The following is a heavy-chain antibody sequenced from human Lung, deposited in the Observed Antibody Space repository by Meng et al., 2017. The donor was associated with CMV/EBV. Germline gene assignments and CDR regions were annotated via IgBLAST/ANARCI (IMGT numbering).Heavy chain of an antibody. CDR2: ITPILGIA. V-gene: IGHV1-69*04. J-gene: IGHJ4*02. CDR1: GGTFSTYT. D-gene: IGHD3-10*01. CDR3: AREVLGGSGSYYYDY. Sequence: SVXVSCKASGGTFSTYTITWVRQAPGQGLEWMGRITPILGIANYARKFQDRAAITADKSTTTAYMELSSLRSEDTAVYYCAREVLGGSGSYYYDYWGQGTLVTVSS.